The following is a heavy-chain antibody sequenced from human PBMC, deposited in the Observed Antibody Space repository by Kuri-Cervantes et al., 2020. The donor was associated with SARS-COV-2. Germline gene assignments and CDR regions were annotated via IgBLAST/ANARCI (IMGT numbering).Heavy chain of an antibody. CDR2: ISSSSSYI. V-gene: IGHV3-11*06. J-gene: IGHJ5*01. D-gene: IGHD1-26*01. Sequence: GGSLRLSCAASGFTFSDYYMSWIRQAPGKGLEWVSSISSSSSYIYYADSVKGRFTISGDNAKNSLYLQMNSLRAEDTAVYYCARDRYSGSYVRRWFDYWGQGTLVTVSS. CDR1: GFTFSDYY. CDR3: ARDRYSGSYVRRWFDY.